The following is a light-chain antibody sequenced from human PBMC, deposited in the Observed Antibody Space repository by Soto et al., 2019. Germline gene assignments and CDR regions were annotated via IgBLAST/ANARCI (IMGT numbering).Light chain of an antibody. V-gene: IGKV1-6*01. Sequence: QITHSPTSLSASVVDRVIISCRASQDISKDLGWYQQKPGKAPKFLIYSATSTQSGVPSTFSGSGFGTDFTLTISSLQPEDFATYYCLQDHDYPRTFGQGTKVDIK. CDR1: QDISKD. CDR2: SAT. J-gene: IGKJ1*01. CDR3: LQDHDYPRT.